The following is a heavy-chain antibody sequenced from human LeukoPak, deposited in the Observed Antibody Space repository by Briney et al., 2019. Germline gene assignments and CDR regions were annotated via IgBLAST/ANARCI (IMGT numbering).Heavy chain of an antibody. CDR3: ARHPVYSGSYQDYGMDV. V-gene: IGHV5-51*01. CDR1: GYSFTSYW. CDR2: IYPVDSDT. J-gene: IGHJ6*02. Sequence: AGESLKISCKVSGYSFTSYWIGWVRQMPGKGLEWMGIIYPVDSDTRYSPSFQGQVTISADKSISTAYLQWSSLKASDTAMYYCARHPVYSGSYQDYGMDVWGQGTTVTVSS. D-gene: IGHD1-26*01.